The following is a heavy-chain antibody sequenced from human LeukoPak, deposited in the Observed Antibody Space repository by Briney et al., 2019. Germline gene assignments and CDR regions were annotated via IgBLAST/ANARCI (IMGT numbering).Heavy chain of an antibody. J-gene: IGHJ4*02. Sequence: GASVKVSCKASGYTFTSYDINWARQATGQGLEWMGWMNPNSGNTGYAQKFQGRVTMTRNTSISTAYMELSSLRSEDTAVYYCARGRTHYDYVWGSYQGPNDYWGQGTLVTVSS. CDR1: GYTFTSYD. V-gene: IGHV1-8*01. CDR3: ARGRTHYDYVWGSYQGPNDY. CDR2: MNPNSGNT. D-gene: IGHD3-16*02.